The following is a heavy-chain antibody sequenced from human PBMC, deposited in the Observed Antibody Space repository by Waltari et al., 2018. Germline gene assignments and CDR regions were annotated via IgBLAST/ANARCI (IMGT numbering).Heavy chain of an antibody. D-gene: IGHD6-25*01. CDR3: AREDSTGWYYYYYGMDV. Sequence: QVQLQQWGAGLLKPSETLSLTCAVYGGSFSGYYWSWIRQPPGKGLEWIGEINHSGRNTSNPSLKSRGTISVDTSKNQFYLKLSSVTAADTAVYYCAREDSTGWYYYYYGMDVWGQGTTVTVSS. V-gene: IGHV4-34*01. CDR2: INHSGRN. CDR1: GGSFSGYY. J-gene: IGHJ6*02.